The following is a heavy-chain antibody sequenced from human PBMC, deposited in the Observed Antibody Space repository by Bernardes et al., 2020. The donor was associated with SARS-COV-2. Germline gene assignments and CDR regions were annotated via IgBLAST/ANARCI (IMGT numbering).Heavy chain of an antibody. Sequence: VGSLILSCAASGFTFSSSGMHWVRQAPGQGLEWVAVISYDGSNKYYADSVKGRFTISRDNSKNTLYLQMNSLRAEDTAVYYCAKEGGIYYDILTGYYPHYYYYGMDVWGQGTTVTVSS. CDR3: AKEGGIYYDILTGYYPHYYYYGMDV. CDR2: ISYDGSNK. CDR1: GFTFSSSG. J-gene: IGHJ6*02. V-gene: IGHV3-30*18. D-gene: IGHD3-9*01.